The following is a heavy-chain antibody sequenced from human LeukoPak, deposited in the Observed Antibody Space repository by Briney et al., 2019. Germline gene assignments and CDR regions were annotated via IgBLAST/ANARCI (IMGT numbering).Heavy chain of an antibody. CDR3: TRAASYCSSTSCYRGYYYYGMDV. CDR2: IRSKAYGGTT. V-gene: IGHV3-49*04. Sequence: RSLRLSCTASGFTFGDYAMSWVRQAPGKGLEGVGFIRSKAYGGTTEYAASVKGRFTISRDDSKSIAYLQMNSLKTEDTAVYYCTRAASYCSSTSCYRGYYYYGMDVWGQGTTVTVSS. CDR1: GFTFGDYA. D-gene: IGHD2-2*02. J-gene: IGHJ6*02.